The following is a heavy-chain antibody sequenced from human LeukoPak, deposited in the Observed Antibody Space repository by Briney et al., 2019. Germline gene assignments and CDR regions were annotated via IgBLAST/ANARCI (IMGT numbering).Heavy chain of an antibody. CDR3: AKDGLYRPYYYDSSGYYY. CDR1: GFTFSSYG. V-gene: IGHV3-30*18. D-gene: IGHD3-22*01. J-gene: IGHJ4*02. CDR2: ISYDGSNK. Sequence: GRSLRLSCAASGFTFSSYGMHWVRQAPGKGLEWVAVISYDGSNKYYADSVKGRFTISRDNSKNTLYLQMNSLRAEDTAVYYCAKDGLYRPYYYDSSGYYYWGQGTLVTVSS.